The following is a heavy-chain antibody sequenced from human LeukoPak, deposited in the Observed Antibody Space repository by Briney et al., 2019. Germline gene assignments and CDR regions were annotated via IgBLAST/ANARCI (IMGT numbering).Heavy chain of an antibody. Sequence: ASVKVSCKASGYTFTSYGISWVRQAPGQGLEWMGWISAYNGNTNYAQKLQGRVTMTTDTSTSTVYMELSSLRSEDTAVYYCARGYCSSTSCYLFDYWGQGTLVTVSS. CDR1: GYTFTSYG. V-gene: IGHV1-18*01. CDR3: ARGYCSSTSCYLFDY. CDR2: ISAYNGNT. J-gene: IGHJ4*02. D-gene: IGHD2-2*01.